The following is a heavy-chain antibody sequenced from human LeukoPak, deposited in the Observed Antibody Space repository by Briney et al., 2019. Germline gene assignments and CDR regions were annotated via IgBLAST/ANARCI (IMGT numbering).Heavy chain of an antibody. CDR1: GFTFSSYA. D-gene: IGHD3-22*01. Sequence: GGSLRLSCAASGFTFSSYAMSWVRQAPGKGLAWVSAISGSGGSTYYADSVKGRFTISRDNSKNTLYLQMNSLRAEDTAVYYCANPTWGHITMIVGSADPLDYWGQGTLVTVSS. J-gene: IGHJ4*02. CDR2: ISGSGGST. CDR3: ANPTWGHITMIVGSADPLDY. V-gene: IGHV3-23*01.